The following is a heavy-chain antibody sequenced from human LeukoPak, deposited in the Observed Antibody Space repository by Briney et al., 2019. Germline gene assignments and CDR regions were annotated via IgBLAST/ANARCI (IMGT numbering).Heavy chain of an antibody. CDR2: IRSKAYGGTT. D-gene: IGHD3-10*01. J-gene: IGHJ4*02. CDR1: GFTFGDYA. V-gene: IGHV3-49*04. Sequence: PGRSLRHSCTASGFTFGDYAMSWVRQAPGKGLEWVGFIRSKAYGGTTEYAASVKGRFTISRDDSKSIAYLQMNSLKTEDTAVYYCTRRFRFGELYDYWGQGTLVTVSS. CDR3: TRRFRFGELYDY.